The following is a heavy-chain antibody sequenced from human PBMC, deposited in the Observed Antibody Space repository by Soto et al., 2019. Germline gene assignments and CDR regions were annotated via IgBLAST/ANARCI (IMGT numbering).Heavy chain of an antibody. V-gene: IGHV4-31*03. Sequence: SETLSLTCTVSGGSISSGGYYWSWIRQHPGKGLEWIGYIYYSGSTYYNPSLKSRVTISVDTSKNQFSLKLSSVTAADTAVYYCARVVVAWSYTFDIWGQGTMVTVSS. CDR3: ARVVVAWSYTFDI. J-gene: IGHJ3*02. D-gene: IGHD2-15*01. CDR2: IYYSGST. CDR1: GGSISSGGYY.